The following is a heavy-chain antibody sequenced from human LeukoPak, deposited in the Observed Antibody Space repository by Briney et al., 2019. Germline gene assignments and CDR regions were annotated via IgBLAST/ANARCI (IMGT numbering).Heavy chain of an antibody. CDR3: AREGWD. V-gene: IGHV3-48*04. D-gene: IGHD6-19*01. CDR1: GFTFSIYS. J-gene: IGHJ4*02. Sequence: HPGGPLRLSCAPSGFTFSIYSMNWVRQAPGKGLEWDSYISSSSSTIYYADSVKGRFTISRDNAKNSLYLQMNRLRAQDTAVYYCAREGWDWGQGTLVTVSS. CDR2: ISSSSSTI.